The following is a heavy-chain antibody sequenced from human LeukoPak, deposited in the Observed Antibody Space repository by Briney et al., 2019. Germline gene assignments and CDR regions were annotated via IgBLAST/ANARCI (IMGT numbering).Heavy chain of an antibody. CDR3: ARVGRGVNWYFDL. CDR2: IYYSGST. Sequence: SETLSLTCTVSGGSISSYYWSWIRQPPGEGLEWIGYIYYSGSTNYNPSLKSRVTISVDTSNNQFSLKLNSGTAADTAVYYCARVGRGVNWYFDLWGRGTLVTASS. J-gene: IGHJ2*01. D-gene: IGHD3-10*01. V-gene: IGHV4-59*01. CDR1: GGSISSYY.